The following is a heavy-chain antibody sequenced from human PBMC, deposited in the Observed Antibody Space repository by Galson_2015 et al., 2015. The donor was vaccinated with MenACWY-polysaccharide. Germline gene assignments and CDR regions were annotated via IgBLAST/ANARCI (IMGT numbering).Heavy chain of an antibody. V-gene: IGHV3-33*01. J-gene: IGHJ3*02. D-gene: IGHD2-2*01. CDR2: IQYDGSNK. CDR3: AREGSRIGFHASDI. CDR1: GSRFSNSG. Sequence: SLRLSCAASGSRFSNSGMHWVRQAPGKGLEWVAVIQYDGSNKVYADSVKGRFTISRDNSKNTVFLEMNTLGVEDTAVYYCAREGSRIGFHASDI.